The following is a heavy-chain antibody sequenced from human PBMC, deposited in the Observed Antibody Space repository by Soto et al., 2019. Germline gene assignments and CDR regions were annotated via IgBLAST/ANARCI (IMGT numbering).Heavy chain of an antibody. CDR1: GGSVTSGNYY. CDR3: ARTGRQLARYGGDIDS. Sequence: QVQLQESGPGLVKPSETLSLTCSVSGGSVTSGNYYWSWIRQPPGKGLEWIGYIDYIGSSNYYPSLKSRVTLSVDTSKNQFSLKLSSVTAADTATYYCARTGRQLARYGGDIDSWGQGTLVTVSS. CDR2: IDYIGSS. D-gene: IGHD6-13*01. V-gene: IGHV4-61*01. J-gene: IGHJ4*02.